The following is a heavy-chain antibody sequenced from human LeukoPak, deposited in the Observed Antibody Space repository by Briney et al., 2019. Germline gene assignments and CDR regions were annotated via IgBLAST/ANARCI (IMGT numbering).Heavy chain of an antibody. CDR2: IYYSGST. CDR3: ARHYYYDSSGYYRKLYNWFDP. J-gene: IGHJ5*02. Sequence: SETLSLTCTVSGGSISSSSYYWGWIRQPPGKGLGWIGSIYYSGSTYYNPSLKSRVTISVDTSKNQFSLKLSSVTAADTAVYYCARHYYYDSSGYYRKLYNWFDPWGQGTLVTVSS. CDR1: GGSISSSSYY. V-gene: IGHV4-39*01. D-gene: IGHD3-22*01.